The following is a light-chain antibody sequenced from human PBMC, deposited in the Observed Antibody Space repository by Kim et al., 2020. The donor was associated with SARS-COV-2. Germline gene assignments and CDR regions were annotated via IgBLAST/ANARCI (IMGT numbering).Light chain of an antibody. V-gene: IGKV3-15*01. CDR1: QGVTTS. J-gene: IGKJ4*01. CDR3: QQYNEWPLT. Sequence: EIVLTQSPATLSVSPGERTTLSCRASQGVTTSLAWYQQKPGQAPRLLIYGASTRATGVPARFSGSGSGTESTLTISSLQSEDFAVYYCQQYNEWPLTFGGGTKVDIK. CDR2: GAS.